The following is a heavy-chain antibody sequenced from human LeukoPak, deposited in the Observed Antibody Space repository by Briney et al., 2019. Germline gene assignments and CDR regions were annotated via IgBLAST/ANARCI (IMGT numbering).Heavy chain of an antibody. Sequence: SQTLSLTCTVSGGSISSGSYYWSWIRQPPGKGLEWIGYIYYSGSTNYNPSLKSRVTISVDTSKNQFSLKLSSVTAADTAVYYCATDSSWYSFWYFDLWGRGTLVTVSS. CDR1: GGSISSGSYY. D-gene: IGHD6-13*01. CDR3: ATDSSWYSFWYFDL. V-gene: IGHV4-61*01. J-gene: IGHJ2*01. CDR2: IYYSGST.